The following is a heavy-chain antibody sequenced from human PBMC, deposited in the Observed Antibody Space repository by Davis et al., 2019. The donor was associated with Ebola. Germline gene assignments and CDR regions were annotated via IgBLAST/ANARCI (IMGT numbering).Heavy chain of an antibody. J-gene: IGHJ4*02. CDR1: GFTFSTYW. D-gene: IGHD6-19*01. CDR3: AKGDNSGWYGFDY. V-gene: IGHV3-7*03. Sequence: GESLKISCAASGFTFSTYWMSWVRQAPGKGLEWVANINEDGSQKYYVDSVKGRFSISRDNAKNSLYLQMNSLRADDTAVYYCAKGDNSGWYGFDYWGQGTLVTVSS. CDR2: INEDGSQK.